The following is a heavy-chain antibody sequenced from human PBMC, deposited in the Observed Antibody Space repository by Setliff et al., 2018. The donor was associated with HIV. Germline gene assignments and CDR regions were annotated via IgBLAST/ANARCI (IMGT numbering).Heavy chain of an antibody. CDR2: IYDNEKT. CDR3: ARVIRGYCGGDCYSYYMDV. J-gene: IGHJ6*03. Sequence: SETLSLTCSVSGGVSGGDMGVHDWSWIRQPPGKGLEWIGYIYDNEKTFYNPSLKSRVTITVDTSKNQISLKLSSVTAADTAVYYCARVIRGYCGGDCYSYYMDVWGKGTTVTVSS. CDR1: GGVSGGDMGVHD. V-gene: IGHV4-61*08. D-gene: IGHD2-21*01.